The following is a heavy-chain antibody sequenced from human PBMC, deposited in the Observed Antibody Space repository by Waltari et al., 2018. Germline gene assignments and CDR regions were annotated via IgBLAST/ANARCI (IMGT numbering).Heavy chain of an antibody. Sequence: VKVSCKASGYTFTDYYMHWVRQAPGQGLEWMGWINPNSGGTNYAQKFQGRVTMTRDTSITTAYMKLSRLRSDDTAVYYCASSVVVTASYFDLWGRGTLVTVSS. CDR1: GYTFTDYY. D-gene: IGHD2-21*02. CDR3: ASSVVVTASYFDL. CDR2: INPNSGGT. V-gene: IGHV1-2*02. J-gene: IGHJ2*01.